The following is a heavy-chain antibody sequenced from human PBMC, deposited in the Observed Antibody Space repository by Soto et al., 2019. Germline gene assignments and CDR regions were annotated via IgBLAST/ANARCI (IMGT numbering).Heavy chain of an antibody. CDR1: GFTFNDYQ. J-gene: IGHJ4*02. Sequence: QVQLVESGGGLVKPGGSLRLSCAVSGFTFNDYQMTWFRQAPGKGLEWVSRISSTGSYADYADSVTGRFTVSRDNANNTVYLQMDSLRDEDTAVYFCARIVGLRLNDYWGQGTLVIVSS. CDR3: ARIVGLRLNDY. CDR2: ISSTGSYA. V-gene: IGHV3-11*05. D-gene: IGHD1-26*01.